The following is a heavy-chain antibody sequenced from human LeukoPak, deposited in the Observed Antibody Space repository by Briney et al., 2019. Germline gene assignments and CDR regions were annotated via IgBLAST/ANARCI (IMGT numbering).Heavy chain of an antibody. J-gene: IGHJ6*02. V-gene: IGHV1-2*02. CDR2: INPNSGGT. Sequence: ASVKVSCKPSGYTFTRYYMHWVRQAPGQGREWMGWINPNSGGTNYAQKFQGRVTMTRDTSISTAYMALSRLRSDDTAVYYCAREVGGPSTSRYYYYGMDVWGQGTTVTVSS. D-gene: IGHD2-2*01. CDR3: AREVGGPSTSRYYYYGMDV. CDR1: GYTFTRYY.